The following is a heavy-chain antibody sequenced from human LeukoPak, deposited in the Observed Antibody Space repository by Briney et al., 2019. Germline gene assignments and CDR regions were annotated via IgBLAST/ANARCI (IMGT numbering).Heavy chain of an antibody. CDR1: GFTFSSYW. D-gene: IGHD3-22*01. CDR3: ARELNYYDSSGPGAFDH. Sequence: PGGSLRLSCAASGFTFSSYWMSWVRQAPGKGLEWVANIKQDGSEKSYVDSVKGRFTISRDNAKNSLYLQMNSLRADDTAVYYCARELNYYDSSGPGAFDHWGQGTLVTVPS. J-gene: IGHJ4*02. CDR2: IKQDGSEK. V-gene: IGHV3-7*01.